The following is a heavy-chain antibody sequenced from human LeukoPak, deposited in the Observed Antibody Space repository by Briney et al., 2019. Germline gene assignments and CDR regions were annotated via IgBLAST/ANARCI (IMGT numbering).Heavy chain of an antibody. V-gene: IGHV4-59*01. J-gene: IGHJ5*02. Sequence: SETLSFTCTVSGGSISSYYWSWIRQPPRKGLEWIGHIYYSGSTNYNPSLKSRVTISVDTSKNQFSLKLSSVTAADTAVYYCARGPWGLLWFGELLSGNWFDPWGQGTLVTVSS. D-gene: IGHD3-10*01. CDR2: IYYSGST. CDR3: ARGPWGLLWFGELLSGNWFDP. CDR1: GGSISSYY.